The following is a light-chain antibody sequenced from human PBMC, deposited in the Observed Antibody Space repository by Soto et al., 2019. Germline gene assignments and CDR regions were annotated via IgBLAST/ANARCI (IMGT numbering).Light chain of an antibody. V-gene: IGLV2-14*01. CDR2: EVS. J-gene: IGLJ1*01. Sequence: QSALTQPASVSGSPGQSITLSCTGTSSDIGDYDYVSWYQQHPGKAPKLLISEVSNRPSGVSNRFSGSKSGNTASLTISGLQDEDEADYYCNSYASGNARVFGTGTKLTVL. CDR1: SSDIGDYDY. CDR3: NSYASGNARV.